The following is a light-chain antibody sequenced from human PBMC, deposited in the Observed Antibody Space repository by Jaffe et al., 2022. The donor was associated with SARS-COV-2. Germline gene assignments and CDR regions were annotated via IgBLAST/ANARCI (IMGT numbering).Light chain of an antibody. V-gene: IGLV3-19*01. Sequence: SSELTQDPAVSVALGQTVRITCQGDSLRNYYATWYQQKPGQAPLLVIYNKFNRPSGVPDRFSGSRSGNTASLTITGALADDEADYYCSSRDSSGDHRWLFAGGTKLTVL. CDR1: SLRNYY. CDR3: SSRDSSGDHRWL. CDR2: NKF. J-gene: IGLJ3*02.